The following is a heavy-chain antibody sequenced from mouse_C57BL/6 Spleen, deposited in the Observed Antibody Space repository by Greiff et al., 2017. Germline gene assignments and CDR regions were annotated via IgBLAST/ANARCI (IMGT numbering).Heavy chain of an antibody. J-gene: IGHJ4*01. CDR1: GFNIKDDY. V-gene: IGHV14-4*01. CDR2: IEPENGDT. Sequence: EVQLQQSGAELVRPGASVKLSCTASGFNIKDDYMHWVKQRPEKGLEWIGWIEPENGDTEYASKFQGKATITADTSSNTAYLQLSSLTSEDTAVYYCTGYDYDRAWGQGTSVTVSS. CDR3: TGYDYDRA. D-gene: IGHD2-4*01.